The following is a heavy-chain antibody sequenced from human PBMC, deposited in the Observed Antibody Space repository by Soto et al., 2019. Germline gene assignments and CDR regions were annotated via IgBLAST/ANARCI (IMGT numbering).Heavy chain of an antibody. CDR2: INHSGST. D-gene: IGHD6-13*01. Sequence: TETLSLTCAVYGGSFSGYYWSWIRQPPGKGLEWIGEINHSGSTNYNPSLKSRVTISVDTSKNQFSLKLSSVTAADTAVYYCARGNAAAGTRYQRLDVRGQRTKVTGSS. V-gene: IGHV4-34*01. CDR1: GGSFSGYY. CDR3: ARGNAAAGTRYQRLDV. J-gene: IGHJ3*01.